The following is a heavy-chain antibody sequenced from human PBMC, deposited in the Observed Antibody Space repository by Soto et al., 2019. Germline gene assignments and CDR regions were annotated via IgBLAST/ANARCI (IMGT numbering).Heavy chain of an antibody. CDR3: ARHRHPRGTVGATSPLDP. Sequence: GGSLRLSCAISGFSVSSNYLSWVRQAPGKGLEWVSVHYSGGSTYYADSAQGRFTISRDKSNNTLYLQMRRVRAEDTAVYFCARHRHPRGTVGATSPLDPWGQGTQVTVSS. CDR2: HYSGGST. V-gene: IGHV3-53*01. CDR1: GFSVSSNY. J-gene: IGHJ5*02. D-gene: IGHD1-26*01.